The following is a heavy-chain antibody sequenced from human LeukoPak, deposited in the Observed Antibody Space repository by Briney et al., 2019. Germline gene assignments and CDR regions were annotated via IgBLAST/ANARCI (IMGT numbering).Heavy chain of an antibody. D-gene: IGHD2-2*01. CDR1: GFTFSSYA. J-gene: IGHJ6*02. CDR3: ARAHIVVVPFYGMDV. V-gene: IGHV3-30-3*01. Sequence: GGSLRLSCAASGFTFSSYAMHWVRQAPGKGLEWVAVISYDGSNKYYVDSVKGRFTISRDNSKNTLYLQMNSLRAEDTAVYYCARAHIVVVPFYGMDVWGQGTTVTVSS. CDR2: ISYDGSNK.